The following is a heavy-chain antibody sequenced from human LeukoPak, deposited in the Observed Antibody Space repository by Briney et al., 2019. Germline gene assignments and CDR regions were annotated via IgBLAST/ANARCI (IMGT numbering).Heavy chain of an antibody. CDR3: ARAGGGNTAMYLDY. D-gene: IGHD5-18*01. V-gene: IGHV4-59*01. CDR2: IFYSGRT. CDR1: GLSISTYY. Sequence: SETLSLTCTVSGLSISTYYWSWIRQSPGKGLEWIGYIFYSGRTSYNPSLKSRVTISIDTSTNQFSLILKSVTAADTAVYYCARAGGGNTAMYLDYWGQGTLVTVSS. J-gene: IGHJ4*02.